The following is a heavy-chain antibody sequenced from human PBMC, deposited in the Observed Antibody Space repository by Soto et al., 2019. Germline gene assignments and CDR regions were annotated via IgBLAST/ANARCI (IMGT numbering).Heavy chain of an antibody. Sequence: GASVKVSCKASGYTFTGYYMHWVRQAPGQGLEWMGWINPNSGGTNYAQKFQGWVTMTRDTSISTAYMELSRLRSDDTAVYYCARGGAGYSSSWYVGYYGMDVWGQGTTVTVSS. J-gene: IGHJ6*02. CDR3: ARGGAGYSSSWYVGYYGMDV. V-gene: IGHV1-2*04. CDR1: GYTFTGYY. D-gene: IGHD6-13*01. CDR2: INPNSGGT.